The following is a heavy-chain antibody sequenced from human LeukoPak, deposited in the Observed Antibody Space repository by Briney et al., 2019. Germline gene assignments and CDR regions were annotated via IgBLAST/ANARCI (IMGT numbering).Heavy chain of an antibody. CDR2: ISCSGGST. Sequence: PGGSLRLSCAASGFTFSSYAMSWVRQAPGKGLEWVSAISCSGGSTYYADSVKGRFTISRDNSKNTLYLQMNSLRAEDTAVYYCAKFLRCSGGSCYSDYFDYWGQGTLVTVSS. CDR1: GFTFSSYA. V-gene: IGHV3-23*01. D-gene: IGHD2-15*01. CDR3: AKFLRCSGGSCYSDYFDY. J-gene: IGHJ4*02.